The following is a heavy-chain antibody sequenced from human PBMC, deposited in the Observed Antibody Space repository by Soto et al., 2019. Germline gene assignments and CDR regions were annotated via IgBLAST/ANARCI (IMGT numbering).Heavy chain of an antibody. V-gene: IGHV1-8*02. D-gene: IGHD1-26*01. J-gene: IGHJ4*02. CDR2: MNPNSGNT. Sequence: ASVKVSCKAAGGTFSSYAINWVRQATGQGLEWMGWMNPNSGNTGYAQKFQGRVTLTRDTSISTAYMELSSLRSEDTAVYYCARGHGGGGYDWSIPYWGEGTLVTVSS. CDR3: ARGHGGGGYDWSIPY. CDR1: GGTFSSYA.